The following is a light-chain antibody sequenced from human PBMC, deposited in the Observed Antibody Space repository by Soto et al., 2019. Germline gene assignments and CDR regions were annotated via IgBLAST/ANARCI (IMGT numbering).Light chain of an antibody. J-gene: IGKJ5*01. CDR1: QSVSANS. V-gene: IGKV3-20*01. CDR2: DIY. Sequence: EIVLTQSPCTLSLSPGERVTLSCWASQSVSANSLAWYQQKPGQAPRLLIYDIYNRATGIPDRFSGSGSGTEFTLTISSLKSEYFAVYYCQPYKSWPTITFGQGTRLDIK. CDR3: QPYKSWPTIT.